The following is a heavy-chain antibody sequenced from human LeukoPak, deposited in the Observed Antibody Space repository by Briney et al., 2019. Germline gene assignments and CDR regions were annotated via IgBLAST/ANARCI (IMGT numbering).Heavy chain of an antibody. CDR1: GYTFINYW. CDR3: ARLETGYSSESDLFYYYYYMDV. Sequence: GESLKISCKGSGYTFINYWIGWVRQMPGKGLEWMGSIYPGDSDTRYSPSFQGQVTISADKSISTAYLQWSSLKASDTAMYYCARLETGYSSESDLFYYYYYMDVWGKGTTVTISS. CDR2: IYPGDSDT. D-gene: IGHD6-25*01. J-gene: IGHJ6*03. V-gene: IGHV5-51*01.